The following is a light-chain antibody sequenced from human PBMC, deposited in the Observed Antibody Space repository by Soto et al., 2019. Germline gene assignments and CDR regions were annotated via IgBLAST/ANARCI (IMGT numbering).Light chain of an antibody. CDR1: SGSIASNY. Sequence: NFMLTQPHSVSESPGKTVTISCTGSSGSIASNYVQWYQQRPGSAPTTVIYEDNQRPSGVPGRFSGSIDSSSNSASLTISGLKTEDEADYYCQSYDSSNRVFGGGTQLTVL. V-gene: IGLV6-57*02. J-gene: IGLJ3*02. CDR3: QSYDSSNRV. CDR2: EDN.